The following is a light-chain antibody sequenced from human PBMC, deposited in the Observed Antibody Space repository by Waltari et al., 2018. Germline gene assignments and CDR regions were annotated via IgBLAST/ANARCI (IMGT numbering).Light chain of an antibody. CDR3: QQYNDWYS. V-gene: IGKV3-15*01. CDR2: YAS. CDR1: QGIASN. Sequence: EKVMTQYPATLSVSPGGVVTLSCRASQGIASNLAWYQYRPGQAPSLLIFYASTRASGSPSRFSGSWSGTEFTLTISGLQSDDSALYYCQQYNDWYSFGQGTKLEI. J-gene: IGKJ2*03.